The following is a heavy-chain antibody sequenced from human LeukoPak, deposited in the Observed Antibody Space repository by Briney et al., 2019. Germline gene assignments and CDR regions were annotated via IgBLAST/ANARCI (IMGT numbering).Heavy chain of an antibody. CDR1: GGSFSGYY. V-gene: IGHV4-34*01. J-gene: IGHJ6*03. D-gene: IGHD6-13*01. CDR2: INHSGST. Sequence: PSETPSLTCAVYGGSFSGYYWSWIRQPPGKGLEWIGEINHSGSTNYNPSLKSRVTISVDTSKNQFSLKLSSVTAADTAVYYCARVIAAAGKISYYYYYMDVWGKGTTVTVSS. CDR3: ARVIAAAGKISYYYYYMDV.